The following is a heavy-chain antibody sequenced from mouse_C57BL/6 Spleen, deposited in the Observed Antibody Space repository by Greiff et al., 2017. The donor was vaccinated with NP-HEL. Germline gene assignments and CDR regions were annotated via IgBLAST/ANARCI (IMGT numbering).Heavy chain of an antibody. V-gene: IGHV1-78*01. J-gene: IGHJ1*03. D-gene: IGHD1-1*01. CDR1: GYTFTDHT. CDR3: AISSYYGSSYWYFDV. Sequence: QVQLQQSDAELVKPGASVKISCKVSGYTFTDHTIHWMKQRPEQGLEWIGNIYPRDGSTKYNEKFKGKATLTADKSSSTAYMQLNSLTSEDSAVYFCAISSYYGSSYWYFDVWGTGTTVTVSS. CDR2: IYPRDGST.